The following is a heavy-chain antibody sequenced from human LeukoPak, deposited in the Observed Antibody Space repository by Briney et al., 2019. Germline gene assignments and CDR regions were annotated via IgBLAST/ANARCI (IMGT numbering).Heavy chain of an antibody. CDR2: INQDGTGK. D-gene: IGHD1-26*01. J-gene: IGHJ5*02. CDR1: GFSFSNSW. CDR3: ATAYSGSYDH. Sequence: PGGSLRLSCAASGFSFSNSWMSWLRQAPGKVLEWVANINQDGTGKYYADSVKGRFTLSRDNAKNSLYLQMNSLRAEDTAVYYCATAYSGSYDHWGQGTLVTVSS. V-gene: IGHV3-7*01.